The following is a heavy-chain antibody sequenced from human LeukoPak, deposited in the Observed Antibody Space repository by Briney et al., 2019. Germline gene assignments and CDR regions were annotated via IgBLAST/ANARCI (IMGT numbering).Heavy chain of an antibody. Sequence: GGSLRLSCAASGFTFSSYAMHWVRQAPGKGLEWVAVISYDGSNKYYADSVKGRFTISRDNSKNTLYLQMNSLRAEDTATYYCAKNGDRGAYCTGGTCYPYFYYYMDVWGKGTTVTI. CDR1: GFTFSSYA. D-gene: IGHD2-15*01. J-gene: IGHJ6*03. CDR2: ISYDGSNK. CDR3: AKNGDRGAYCTGGTCYPYFYYYMDV. V-gene: IGHV3-30*04.